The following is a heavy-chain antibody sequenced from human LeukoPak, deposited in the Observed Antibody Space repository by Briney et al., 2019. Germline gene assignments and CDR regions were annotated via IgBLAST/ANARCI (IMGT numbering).Heavy chain of an antibody. J-gene: IGHJ4*02. D-gene: IGHD3-22*01. V-gene: IGHV3-21*01. CDR3: ARLRRNSDRSGFYYYYDY. CDR1: GFTFSSYS. Sequence: KPGGSLRLSCAASGFTFSSYSFNWVRQAPGKGLEWVSSINTVSTYIYYADSVRGRFTISRDNAKDSLWLQMNSLRAEDSGFYYCARLRRNSDRSGFYYYYDYWGQGTLFTVSS. CDR2: INTVSTYI.